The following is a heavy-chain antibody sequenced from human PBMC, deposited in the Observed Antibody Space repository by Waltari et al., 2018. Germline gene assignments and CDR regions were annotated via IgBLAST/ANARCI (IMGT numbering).Heavy chain of an antibody. D-gene: IGHD4-17*01. V-gene: IGHV3-53*01. Sequence: EVQLVESGGGLIQPGGSLRLPCAASGFTVSSNYMSWGRPAPGEGREVGLVYYTEGRTYYADSVKCRFTISRDNSKNTLYLQMNSLRAEDTAVYYCARDGSLDDYGDYLEFWGQGTLVTVSS. CDR1: GFTVSSNY. CDR3: ARDGSLDDYGDYLEF. J-gene: IGHJ4*02. CDR2: YYTEGRT.